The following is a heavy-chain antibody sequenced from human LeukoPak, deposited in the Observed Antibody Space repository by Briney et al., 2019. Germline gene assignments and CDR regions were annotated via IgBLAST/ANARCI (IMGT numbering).Heavy chain of an antibody. Sequence: ASVTVSCTASGYTFTSYDINWVRQATGQGLEWMGWMNPNSGNTGYAQKFQGRVTMTRNTSISTAYMELSSLRSEDTAVYYCARVGQWLVLYYYYYYGMAVWGQGTTVTVSS. CDR3: ARVGQWLVLYYYYYYGMAV. J-gene: IGHJ6*02. V-gene: IGHV1-8*01. CDR1: GYTFTSYD. D-gene: IGHD6-19*01. CDR2: MNPNSGNT.